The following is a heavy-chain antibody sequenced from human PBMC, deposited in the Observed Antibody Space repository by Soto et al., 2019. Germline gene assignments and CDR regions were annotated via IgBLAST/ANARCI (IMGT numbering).Heavy chain of an antibody. CDR2: SIPMFGTA. Sequence: QVQLVQSGAEVKKPESSVKVSCKAPGGTFSTYAISWVRQAPGQGLEWMGGSIPMFGTANYAQRFQDRVTINADETTTTVYMELRRLRSEDTAVYFCASGVQLWLRRINTGYSRWGQGTLVTVSS. J-gene: IGHJ4*02. V-gene: IGHV1-69*12. D-gene: IGHD5-12*01. CDR3: ASGVQLWLRRINTGYSR. CDR1: GGTFSTYA.